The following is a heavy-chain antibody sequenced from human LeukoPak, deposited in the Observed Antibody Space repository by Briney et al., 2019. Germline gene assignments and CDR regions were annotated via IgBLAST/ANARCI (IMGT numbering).Heavy chain of an antibody. J-gene: IGHJ4*02. CDR1: GFTFSSYW. CDR2: IKQDGSEK. CDR3: ARDFGGADSW. Sequence: GGSLRLSCAASGFTFSSYWVSWVRQAPGKGLEWVANIKQDGSEKYYVDSVKGRFTISRDNAKNSLYLQMNSLRAEDTAVYYCARDFGGADSWWGQGTLVTVSS. D-gene: IGHD3-10*01. V-gene: IGHV3-7*03.